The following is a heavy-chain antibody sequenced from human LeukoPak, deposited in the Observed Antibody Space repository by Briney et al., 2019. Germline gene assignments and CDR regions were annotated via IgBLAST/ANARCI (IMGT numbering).Heavy chain of an antibody. Sequence: PGASLRLSCAASGFTMSSYEMNWVRQAPGKGLEWVSYISGSGSTRYYADSVKGRFTITRDNAKNSLFLQMNSLRAEDTAVYYCVRDSNGWCRTFDPWGQGTLVTVSS. CDR2: ISGSGSTR. V-gene: IGHV3-48*03. CDR1: GFTMSSYE. J-gene: IGHJ5*02. D-gene: IGHD6-19*01. CDR3: VRDSNGWCRTFDP.